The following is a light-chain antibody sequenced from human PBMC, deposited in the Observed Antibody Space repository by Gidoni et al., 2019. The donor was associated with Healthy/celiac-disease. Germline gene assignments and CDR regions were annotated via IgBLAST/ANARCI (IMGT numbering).Light chain of an antibody. V-gene: IGLV3-1*01. CDR2: QDS. J-gene: IGLJ2*01. CDR1: KLGDKY. CDR3: QAWDSSTAMVV. Sequence: SYELTPPPSVSLPPGQTASITCSGDKLGDKYACWYQQKPGQSPVLVIYQDSKRPSGIPERFSGSNSGNTATLTISGTQAMDEADYYCQAWDSSTAMVVFGGGTKLTVL.